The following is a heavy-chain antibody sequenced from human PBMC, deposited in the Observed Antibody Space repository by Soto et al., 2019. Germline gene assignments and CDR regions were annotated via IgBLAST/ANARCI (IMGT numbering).Heavy chain of an antibody. J-gene: IGHJ5*02. CDR3: ARDRTVFDYYDSSGYSDNWFDP. V-gene: IGHV1-69*13. CDR1: GGTFSSYA. D-gene: IGHD3-22*01. Sequence: SVKVSCKASGGTFSSYAISWVRQAPGQGLEWMGGIVPIFGTANYAQKFQGRVTITADESTSTAYMELSSLRSEDTAVYYCARDRTVFDYYDSSGYSDNWFDPWGQGTLVTVSS. CDR2: IVPIFGTA.